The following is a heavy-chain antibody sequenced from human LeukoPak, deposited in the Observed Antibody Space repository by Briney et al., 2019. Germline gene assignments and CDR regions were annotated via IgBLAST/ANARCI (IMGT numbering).Heavy chain of an antibody. Sequence: SGKLSCTASGGAFSIYAISWRRVAPGQGQEWVGGIIPIFGTANYAQKLQRRVTITADESTSTAYMELSSLRSEDTAVYYCARDGNYGDYGVADAFDIWGQGKLVTVSS. J-gene: IGHJ3*02. CDR3: ARDGNYGDYGVADAFDI. D-gene: IGHD4-17*01. V-gene: IGHV1-69*13. CDR2: IIPIFGTA. CDR1: GGAFSIYA.